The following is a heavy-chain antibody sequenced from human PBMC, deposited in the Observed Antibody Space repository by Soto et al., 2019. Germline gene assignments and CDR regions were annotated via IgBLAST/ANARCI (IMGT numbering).Heavy chain of an antibody. J-gene: IGHJ4*02. Sequence: QITLKESGPTLVKPTQTLTLTCTFSGFSLRNSGVGVGWIRQPPGKALEWLALIYWDDDKRYSPSLRTRLTIXKXXSNKQVVLIMTNMDPVDTATYYCAHMVSGKRCFDYWGQGALVSVSS. CDR2: IYWDDDK. D-gene: IGHD3-10*01. V-gene: IGHV2-5*02. CDR3: AHMVSGKRCFDY. CDR1: GFSLRNSGVG.